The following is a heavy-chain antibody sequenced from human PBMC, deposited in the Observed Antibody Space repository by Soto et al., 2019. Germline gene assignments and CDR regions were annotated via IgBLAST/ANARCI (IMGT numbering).Heavy chain of an antibody. Sequence: EVQLVDSGGGLVQPGGSLRLSCAASGFPFSSYWMSWVRQAPGKGLEWVANINPDGSEKYYVDSVKGRFTISRDNTYNSLFLEMNSLRVDDTAVYYCARLEYDFWSDYARYFDYWGQGTLVTVSS. CDR3: ARLEYDFWSDYARYFDY. V-gene: IGHV3-7*01. J-gene: IGHJ4*02. CDR2: INPDGSEK. D-gene: IGHD3-3*01. CDR1: GFPFSSYW.